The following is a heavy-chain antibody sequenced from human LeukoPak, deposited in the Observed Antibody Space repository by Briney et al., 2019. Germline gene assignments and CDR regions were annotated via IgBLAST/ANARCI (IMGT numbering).Heavy chain of an antibody. J-gene: IGHJ4*02. CDR1: GFTFSSYA. CDR3: ARDRYDSSGGIDY. D-gene: IGHD3-22*01. Sequence: GGSLRLSCAASGFTFSSYAMHWVRQAPGKGLEWVAVISYDGSNKYYADSVKGRFTISRDNSKNTLYLQMNSLRAEDTAVYYCARDRYDSSGGIDYWGQGTLVTVSS. V-gene: IGHV3-30-3*01. CDR2: ISYDGSNK.